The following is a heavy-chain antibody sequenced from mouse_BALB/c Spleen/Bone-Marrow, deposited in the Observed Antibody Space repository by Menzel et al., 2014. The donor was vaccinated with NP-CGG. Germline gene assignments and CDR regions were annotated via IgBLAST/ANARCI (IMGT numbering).Heavy chain of an antibody. CDR2: IWRGGTT. CDR3: AKGHYGSSPFAY. Sequence: VKLQESGPSLVQPSQSLSITCTVSGFSLTNYGIYWVRQSPGKGLEWLGVIWRGGTTDYNAAFMSRLSITKDNSKSQVFFKTNSLQADDTAIYYCAKGHYGSSPFAYWGQGTLVTVSA. CDR1: GFSLTNYG. D-gene: IGHD1-1*01. J-gene: IGHJ3*01. V-gene: IGHV2-5-1*01.